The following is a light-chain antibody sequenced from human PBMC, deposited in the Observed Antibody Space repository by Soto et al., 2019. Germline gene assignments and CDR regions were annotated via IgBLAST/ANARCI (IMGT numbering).Light chain of an antibody. Sequence: IVLTQSPGTLSLSPGERATLSCRASQNVDSNYLAWYQQKPGQAPRIIIFGASGRATGIPDRFSGSGSGTDFTLTISRLEPEDFAVYYCQRYGSLSWTFGQGTKVDIK. CDR1: QNVDSNY. V-gene: IGKV3-20*01. J-gene: IGKJ1*01. CDR2: GAS. CDR3: QRYGSLSWT.